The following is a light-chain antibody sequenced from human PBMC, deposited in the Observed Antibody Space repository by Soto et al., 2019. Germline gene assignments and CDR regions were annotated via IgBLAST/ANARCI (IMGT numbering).Light chain of an antibody. CDR3: CSYTSSDTLV. CDR2: EAS. J-gene: IGLJ2*01. V-gene: IGLV2-14*02. CDR1: SHNIGIYNL. Sequence: QSALTQPASVSGSPGQSITISCTGSSHNIGIYNLVSWFRQHPGKAPKLMIYEASKRPSGVSNRFSASKSGDTASLTISGLQAEDEADYYCCSYTSSDTLVFGAGTKLTVL.